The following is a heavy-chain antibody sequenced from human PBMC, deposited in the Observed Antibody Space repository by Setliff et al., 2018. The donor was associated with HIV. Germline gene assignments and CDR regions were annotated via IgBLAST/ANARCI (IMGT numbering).Heavy chain of an antibody. D-gene: IGHD3-16*01. CDR1: GYTFTSYY. CDR3: ARDWDIWDYFDY. J-gene: IGHJ4*02. V-gene: IGHV1-46*01. CDR2: ISPNSGNT. Sequence: ASVKVSCKASGYTFTSYYMHWVRQAPGQGLEWMGIISPNSGNTFYARKFQGRVTLTTDTSTNTAYLDLRSLTSDDTAVYFCARDWDIWDYFDYWGQGTLVTVSS.